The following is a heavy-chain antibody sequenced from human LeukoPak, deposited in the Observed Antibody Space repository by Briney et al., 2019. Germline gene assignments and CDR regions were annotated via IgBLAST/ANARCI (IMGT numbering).Heavy chain of an antibody. CDR1: GFTFSDYY. CDR2: ISSSCSTI. J-gene: IGHJ2*01. Sequence: GGSLRLSCAASGFTFSDYYMSWIRQAPGKGLEWVSYISSSCSTIYYADSVKGRFTISRDNANNSLYLQMNSLRAEDTAVYYCARSPKLRYFDWGTNWYFDLWGRGTLVTVSS. CDR3: ARSPKLRYFDWGTNWYFDL. V-gene: IGHV3-11*01. D-gene: IGHD3-9*01.